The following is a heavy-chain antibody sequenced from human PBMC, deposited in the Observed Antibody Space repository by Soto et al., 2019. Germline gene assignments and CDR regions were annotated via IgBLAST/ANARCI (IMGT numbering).Heavy chain of an antibody. CDR1: GFTFSSYE. CDR2: ISSSGSTI. Sequence: GGSLRLSCAASGFTFSSYEMNWVRQAPGKGLEWVSYISSSGSTIYYADSVKGRFTISRDNAKNSLYLQMNSLRAEDTAVYYCARVITRVRGVNRKQDYFDYWGQGTLVTVSS. CDR3: ARVITRVRGVNRKQDYFDY. D-gene: IGHD3-10*01. J-gene: IGHJ4*02. V-gene: IGHV3-48*03.